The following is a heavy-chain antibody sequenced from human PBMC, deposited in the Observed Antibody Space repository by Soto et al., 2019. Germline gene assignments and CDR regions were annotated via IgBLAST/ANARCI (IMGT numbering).Heavy chain of an antibody. Sequence: SETLSLTCAVSGGSISSSNWWSWVRQPPGKGLEWIGEIYHSGSTNYNPSLKSRVTISVDKSKNQFSLKLSSVTAADTAVYYCARGGILWFGANEDYYYGMDVWCQGTTVT. CDR3: ARGGILWFGANEDYYYGMDV. CDR1: GGSISSSNW. D-gene: IGHD3-10*01. CDR2: IYHSGST. J-gene: IGHJ6*02. V-gene: IGHV4-4*02.